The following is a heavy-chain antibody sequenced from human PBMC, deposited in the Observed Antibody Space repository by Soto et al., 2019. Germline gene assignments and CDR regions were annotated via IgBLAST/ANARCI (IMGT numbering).Heavy chain of an antibody. V-gene: IGHV3-33*01. D-gene: IGHD3-16*02. Sequence: QVQLLESGGGVVPPGRSLRLSCVVSGFSFSKYGMHWVRQAPGKGLEWVAMIWFDGTTKFYADSVQGRFSISRDNSKDTVYLEMNSLRAEDTGVYYCARDSRYTSSYDGGYFASWGQGTLVTVSS. CDR1: GFSFSKYG. J-gene: IGHJ4*02. CDR3: ARDSRYTSSYDGGYFAS. CDR2: IWFDGTTK.